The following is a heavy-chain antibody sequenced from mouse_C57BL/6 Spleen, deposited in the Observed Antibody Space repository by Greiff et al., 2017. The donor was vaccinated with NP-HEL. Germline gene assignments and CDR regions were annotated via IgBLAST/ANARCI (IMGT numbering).Heavy chain of an antibody. CDR2: IYPSDSET. Sequence: VQLQQSGAELVRPGSSVKLSCKASGYTFTSYWMDWVKQRPGQGLEWIGNIYPSDSETHYNQKFKDKATLTVDKSSSTAYMQLSSLTSEDSAVYYCARDYLYYAMDYWGQGTSVTVSS. D-gene: IGHD5-5*01. CDR3: ARDYLYYAMDY. CDR1: GYTFTSYW. J-gene: IGHJ4*01. V-gene: IGHV1-61*01.